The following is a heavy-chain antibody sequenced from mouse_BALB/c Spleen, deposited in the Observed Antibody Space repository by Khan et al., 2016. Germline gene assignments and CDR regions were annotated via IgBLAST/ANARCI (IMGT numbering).Heavy chain of an antibody. CDR1: GFPITSGYY. J-gene: IGHJ1*01. Sequence: VKLLESGPGLVKPSQSLFLACSITGFPITSGYYWIWIRQSPGKPLEWMGYLTHSGETFYNPSLQSPISITRETSKNQVFLQFNSVTTEDTARYYGAGDSYGYWYFDVWGAGTTVTVSS. CDR3: AGDSYGYWYFDV. CDR2: LTHSGET. V-gene: IGHV12-3*02. D-gene: IGHD1-1*02.